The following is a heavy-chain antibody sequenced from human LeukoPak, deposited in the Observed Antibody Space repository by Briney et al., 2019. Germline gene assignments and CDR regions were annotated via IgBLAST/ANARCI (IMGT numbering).Heavy chain of an antibody. CDR3: AKDVYYDFWSGPFDY. D-gene: IGHD3-3*01. V-gene: IGHV3-9*03. J-gene: IGHJ4*02. CDR2: ISWNSGSI. CDR1: GFTFDDYA. Sequence: GRSLRLSCAASGFTFDDYAMHWVRQAPGKGLEWVSGISWNSGSIGYADSVKGRFTISRDNAKNSLYLQMNSLRAEDMALYYCAKDVYYDFWSGPFDYWGQGTLVTVSS.